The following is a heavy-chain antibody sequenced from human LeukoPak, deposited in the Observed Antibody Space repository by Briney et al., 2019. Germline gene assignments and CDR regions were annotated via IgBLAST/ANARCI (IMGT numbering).Heavy chain of an antibody. V-gene: IGHV3-15*04. CDR3: TTDEDWNYARKDV. J-gene: IGHJ6*02. CDR1: GFTFNYAW. D-gene: IGHD1-7*01. CDR2: TVSEIDGGTT. Sequence: GSLRLSCAASGFTFNYAWMSWVRQVPGKGLEWVGQTVSEIDGGTTDYATPVKGRFTISRDDSKSTLYLQVNSLKIEDTAVYYCTTDEDWNYARKDVWGQGATVIVSS.